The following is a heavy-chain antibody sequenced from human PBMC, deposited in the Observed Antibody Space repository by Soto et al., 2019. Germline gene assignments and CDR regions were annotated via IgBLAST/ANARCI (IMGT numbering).Heavy chain of an antibody. V-gene: IGHV3-9*01. Sequence: EVQLVESGGGLVQPGRSLRLSCAASGFTFDDYAMHWVRQAPGKGLEWVSGISWNSGSIGYADSVKGRFTISRDNAKNSLYLQLNSLRAEDTALYYCAKDRNNHFNTRGAFDIWGQGTMVTVSS. CDR3: AKDRNNHFNTRGAFDI. J-gene: IGHJ3*02. CDR1: GFTFDDYA. CDR2: ISWNSGSI. D-gene: IGHD1-20*01.